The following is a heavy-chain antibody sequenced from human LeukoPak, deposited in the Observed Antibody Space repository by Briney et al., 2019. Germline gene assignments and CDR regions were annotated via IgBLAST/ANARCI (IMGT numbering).Heavy chain of an antibody. CDR1: GGSISSYY. Sequence: SETLSLTCTVSGGSISSYYWSWIRQPAGKGLEWIGRIYTSGSTNYNPSLKSRVTMSVDTSKNQFSLKLSSVTAADTAVYYCARAPSYCSSTSCPDRGYYYYYMDVWGKGTTVTVSS. CDR3: ARAPSYCSSTSCPDRGYYYYYMDV. D-gene: IGHD2-2*01. V-gene: IGHV4-4*07. CDR2: IYTSGST. J-gene: IGHJ6*03.